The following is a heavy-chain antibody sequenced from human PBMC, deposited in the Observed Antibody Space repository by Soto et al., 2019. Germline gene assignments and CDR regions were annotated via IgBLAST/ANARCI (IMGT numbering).Heavy chain of an antibody. CDR3: AKGHRIYYYGSGSYHDY. D-gene: IGHD3-10*01. Sequence: GGSLRLSCAASRITFSNYVMSWVRQAPGKGLEWVSTISTGGDTVHYADPVKGRFTISRDNAKNTLYLHMSGLRADDTAVYYCAKGHRIYYYGSGSYHDYWGQGTLDTVSS. CDR2: ISTGGDTV. V-gene: IGHV3-23*01. J-gene: IGHJ4*02. CDR1: RITFSNYV.